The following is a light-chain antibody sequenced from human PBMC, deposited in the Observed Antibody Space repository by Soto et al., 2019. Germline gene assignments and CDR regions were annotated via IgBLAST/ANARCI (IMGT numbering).Light chain of an antibody. CDR1: QSVDTN. Sequence: EVVMTQSPATLSVSPGDRATLSCRASQSVDTNVAWYQQKPGQAPRLLVYGASTRASGIPARFIGFGSGTDFTPPIGGLQSDDFAVYYCQQYYHWPPYTFGQGTKLQIK. V-gene: IGKV3-15*01. CDR2: GAS. J-gene: IGKJ2*01. CDR3: QQYYHWPPYT.